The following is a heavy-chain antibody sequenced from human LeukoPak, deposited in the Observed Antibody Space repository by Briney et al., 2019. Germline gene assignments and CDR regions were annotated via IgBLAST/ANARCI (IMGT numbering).Heavy chain of an antibody. CDR3: ATASHTTGTTTDYCDY. D-gene: IGHD1-1*01. V-gene: IGHV1-24*01. CDR2: FDPEDGET. J-gene: IGHJ4*02. CDR1: GYTLTELY. Sequence: ASVKVSCKVSGYTLTELYMHWVRQAPGKGLEWMGGFDPEDGETIYAQKFQGRVTMTEDTSTDTAYMELSSLRSEDTAVYYCATASHTTGTTTDYCDYWGQGTLVTVSS.